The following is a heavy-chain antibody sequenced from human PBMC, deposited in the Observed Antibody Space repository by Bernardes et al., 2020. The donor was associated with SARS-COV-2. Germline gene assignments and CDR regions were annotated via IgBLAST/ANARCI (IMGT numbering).Heavy chain of an antibody. CDR2: IHYVGGTT. V-gene: IGHV3-30*02. J-gene: IGHJ4*02. CDR3: AKELNWNHFDY. CDR1: GFSFSSYG. D-gene: IGHD1-20*01. Sequence: GGSLRLSCVASGFSFSSYGMQWVRQAPGKGLEGVAFIHYVGGTTYYADSVKGRFTISRDNSNNTLYLQMNSLRTEDTAVYYCAKELNWNHFDYWGQGSLVTVSS.